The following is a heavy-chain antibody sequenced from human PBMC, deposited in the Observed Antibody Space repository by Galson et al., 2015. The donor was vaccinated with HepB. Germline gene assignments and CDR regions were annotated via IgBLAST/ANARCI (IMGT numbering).Heavy chain of an antibody. V-gene: IGHV4-34*01. CDR1: GGSFSDYY. Sequence: TLSLTCAVYGGSFSDYYWSWIRQPPGKGLEWIGEIKHSGSTNYQPSLKSRVTISVDTSKNEFSLKLSSLTAADTAVYYCARVGVSKFGGALVVPYFFDHWGQGTLVTVSS. D-gene: IGHD3-16*02. CDR3: ARVGVSKFGGALVVPYFFDH. CDR2: IKHSGST. J-gene: IGHJ4*02.